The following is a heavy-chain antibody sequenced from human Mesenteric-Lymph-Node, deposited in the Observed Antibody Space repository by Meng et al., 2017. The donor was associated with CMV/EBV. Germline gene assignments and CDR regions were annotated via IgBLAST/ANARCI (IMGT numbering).Heavy chain of an antibody. D-gene: IGHD6-19*01. CDR2: IIPIFGTA. CDR3: ARDAGSRWYKDH. Sequence: SVKVSCKASGGTFSSYAISWVRQAPGQGLEWMGGIIPIFGTANYAQKFQGRVTITTDESTSTAYMELSSLRSEDTAVYYCARDAGSRWYKDHWGQGTLVTVSS. CDR1: GGTFSSYA. J-gene: IGHJ4*02. V-gene: IGHV1-69*05.